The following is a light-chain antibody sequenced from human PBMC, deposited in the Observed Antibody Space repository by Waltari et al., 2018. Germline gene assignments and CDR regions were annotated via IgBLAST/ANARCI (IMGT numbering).Light chain of an antibody. CDR2: DDS. J-gene: IGLJ2*01. CDR3: QVWDRTNKYFV. Sequence: SHVLTQPPSVSGAPGQTARITCGGTNIGGETVRWYQQKPGQAPRLVVYDDSDRPSGVPERFSGSKSGNTATLTISRVEAGDEAAYHCQVWDRTNKYFVFGGGTKMTVL. CDR1: NIGGET. V-gene: IGLV3-21*02.